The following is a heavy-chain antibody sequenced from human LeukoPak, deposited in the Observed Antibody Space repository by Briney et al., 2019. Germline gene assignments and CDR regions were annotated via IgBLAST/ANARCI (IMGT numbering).Heavy chain of an antibody. J-gene: IGHJ4*02. CDR3: ARDLSSTPNWEFDY. Sequence: ASVKVSCNTSGYTFNGYFTHWVRQAAGQGLEWMGRINPSSGVTEYAQNFQGRVAMSRDTSISTASMELSWLTSDDTAVYYCARDLSSTPNWEFDYWGQGTLVTISS. CDR1: GYTFNGYF. CDR2: INPSSGVT. V-gene: IGHV1-2*06. D-gene: IGHD7-27*01.